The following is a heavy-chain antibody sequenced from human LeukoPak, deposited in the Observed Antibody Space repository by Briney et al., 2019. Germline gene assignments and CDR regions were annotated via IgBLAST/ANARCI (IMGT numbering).Heavy chain of an antibody. Sequence: SETLSLTCTVSGGSISSYYLSWIRQPPGKGLEWIGYIYYSGSTNYNPSLKSRVTISVDTSKNQFSLKLSSVTAADTAVYYCARVAFGGVIVKYYFDYWGQGTLVTVSS. D-gene: IGHD3-16*02. J-gene: IGHJ4*02. V-gene: IGHV4-59*01. CDR1: GGSISSYY. CDR2: IYYSGST. CDR3: ARVAFGGVIVKYYFDY.